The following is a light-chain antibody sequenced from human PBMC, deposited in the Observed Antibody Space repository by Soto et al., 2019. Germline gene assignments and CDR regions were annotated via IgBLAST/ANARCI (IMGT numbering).Light chain of an antibody. V-gene: IGKV3-15*01. Sequence: EVVMTQSPATLSVSPGERATLSCRASQFVSTNLAWYQQKPGQAPRLLIYSASTRATGIPARFSGSGSGTEFTLPISSIQSEDDAVYYCRQFNNWPPLTFGGGTKVEIK. CDR2: SAS. CDR1: QFVSTN. J-gene: IGKJ4*01. CDR3: RQFNNWPPLT.